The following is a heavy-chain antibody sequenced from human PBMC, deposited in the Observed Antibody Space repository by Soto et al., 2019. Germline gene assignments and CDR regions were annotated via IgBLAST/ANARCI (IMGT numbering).Heavy chain of an antibody. V-gene: IGHV1-3*05. J-gene: IGHJ6*02. Sequence: QVQLVQSGAEEKKPGASVKVSCKASGYTFTSYAMHWVRQAPGQRLEWMGWINAGNGNTKYSQKFQSRVTITRDTSASTAYMELSSLRSEDTAVYYCASSATTADYYYGMDVWGQGTTVTVSS. CDR3: ASSATTADYYYGMDV. D-gene: IGHD1-26*01. CDR1: GYTFTSYA. CDR2: INAGNGNT.